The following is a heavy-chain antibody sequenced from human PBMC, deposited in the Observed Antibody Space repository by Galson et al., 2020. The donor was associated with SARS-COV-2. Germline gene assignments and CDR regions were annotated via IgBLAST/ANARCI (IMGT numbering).Heavy chain of an antibody. V-gene: IGHV4-39*07. D-gene: IGHD6-19*01. Sequence: SETLSLTCTVSGGSIRSSNYYWGCLRQPPGKGLEWIGSVLNSGTTHYSPSLHSRVTISVDTSKNQFSLNLNSVTAADTAMYYCARDATSSGWYNWFDPWGQGTLVTVSS. CDR3: ARDATSSGWYNWFDP. CDR1: GGSIRSSNYY. J-gene: IGHJ5*02. CDR2: VLNSGTT.